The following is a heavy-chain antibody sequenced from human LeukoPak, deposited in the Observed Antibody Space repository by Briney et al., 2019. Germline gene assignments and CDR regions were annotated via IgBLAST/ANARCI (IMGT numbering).Heavy chain of an antibody. Sequence: ASVKASCRASGYTFTSYGISWVRQAPGQGLEWMGWISAYNGNTNYAQKLQGRVTMTTDTSTSTAYMELRSLRSGDTAVYYCARDLFGRGSGSYYGYWGQGTLVTVSS. D-gene: IGHD3-10*01. CDR3: ARDLFGRGSGSYYGY. V-gene: IGHV1-18*01. CDR1: GYTFTSYG. J-gene: IGHJ4*02. CDR2: ISAYNGNT.